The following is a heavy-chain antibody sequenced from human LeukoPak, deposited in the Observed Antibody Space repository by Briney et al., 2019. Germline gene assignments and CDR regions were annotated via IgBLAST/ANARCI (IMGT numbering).Heavy chain of an antibody. CDR3: ARSIPYGTTWYGRSDY. Sequence: GGSLRLSCAASRFPFSIYSMTWVRQAPGKGLEWVANIKPDGTTKFYVDSVKGRFTISRDNALNSLYLQMNSLRAEGTAIYYCARSIPYGTTWYGRSDYWGQGTLVTVSS. V-gene: IGHV3-7*03. CDR2: IKPDGTTK. CDR1: RFPFSIYS. J-gene: IGHJ4*02. D-gene: IGHD6-13*01.